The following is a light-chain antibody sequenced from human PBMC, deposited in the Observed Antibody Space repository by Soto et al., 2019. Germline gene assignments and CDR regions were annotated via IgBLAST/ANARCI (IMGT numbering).Light chain of an antibody. CDR1: SSDVGGYNY. CDR2: DVS. CDR3: CSYGGSYTFVV. V-gene: IGLV2-11*01. J-gene: IGLJ2*01. Sequence: QSALTQPRSVSGSPGQSVTISCTGTSSDVGGYNYVSWYQQYPGKAPKLMIYDVSKRPSGVPDRFSGSKSGNTASLTISGLQAEDEADYYCCSYGGSYTFVVFGGGTKVTVL.